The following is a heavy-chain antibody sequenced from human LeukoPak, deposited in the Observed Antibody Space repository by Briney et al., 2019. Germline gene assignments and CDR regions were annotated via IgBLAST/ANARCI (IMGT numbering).Heavy chain of an antibody. D-gene: IGHD5-18*01. V-gene: IGHV4-38-2*02. CDR1: GYSISSGYY. CDR2: IYHSGNT. Sequence: PPETLSLTCAVSGYSISSGYYWGWIRQPPGKGLEWIGSIYHSGNTNYNPSLKSRVTISVDTSKNQFSLKLSSVTAADTAVYYCAREEASGTGIHDYWGQGTLVTVSS. J-gene: IGHJ4*02. CDR3: AREEASGTGIHDY.